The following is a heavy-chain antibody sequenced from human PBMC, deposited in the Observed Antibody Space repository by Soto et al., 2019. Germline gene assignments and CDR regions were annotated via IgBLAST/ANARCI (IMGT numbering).Heavy chain of an antibody. D-gene: IGHD2-15*01. J-gene: IGHJ4*02. CDR2: ISYDGSNQ. Sequence: GGSLRLSLAASGFPFTTKVMHWVGQAPGKGLEWVGFISYDGSNQYYADSVKGRFTISRDNSKNTLWLQMDSLRGEDTAVYYCARDWSGSYGSSFYFDYWGQGTLVTVSS. CDR1: GFPFTTKV. CDR3: ARDWSGSYGSSFYFDY. V-gene: IGHV3-30-3*01.